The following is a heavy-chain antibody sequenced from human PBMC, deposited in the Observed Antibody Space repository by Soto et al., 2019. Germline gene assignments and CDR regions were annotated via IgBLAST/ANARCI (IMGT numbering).Heavy chain of an antibody. CDR1: GIPLSSHV. Sequence: SLRLSCAASGIPLSSHVMHWVRQAPGKGLEWVAVIWYYGRNKHYADSVKGRFTISRDNSKNTVYLQMNSLRAEDTAVYFCARDLVGRASTGYNGPECWGQGNPVNVSP. J-gene: IGHJ1*01. V-gene: IGHV3-33*01. D-gene: IGHD3-9*01. CDR2: IWYYGRNK. CDR3: ARDLVGRASTGYNGPEC.